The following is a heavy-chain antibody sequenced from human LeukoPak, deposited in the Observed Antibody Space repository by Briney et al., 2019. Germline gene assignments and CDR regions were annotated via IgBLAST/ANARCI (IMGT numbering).Heavy chain of an antibody. J-gene: IGHJ6*02. CDR1: GYTFTGYY. V-gene: IGHV1-69*04. CDR3: ARDCSSTSCYPRIYYYYGMDV. Sequence: ASVKVSCKASGYTFTGYYMHWVRQAPGQGLEWMGRIIPILGIANYAQKFQGRVTITADKSTSTAYMELSSLRSEDTAVYYCARDCSSTSCYPRIYYYYGMDVWGQGTTVTVSS. D-gene: IGHD2-2*01. CDR2: IIPILGIA.